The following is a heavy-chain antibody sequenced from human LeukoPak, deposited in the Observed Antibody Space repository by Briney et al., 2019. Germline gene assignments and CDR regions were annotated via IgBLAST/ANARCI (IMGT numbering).Heavy chain of an antibody. V-gene: IGHV2-5*02. CDR3: ARTIFQFLYRWFDP. D-gene: IGHD2/OR15-2a*01. CDR1: GFSLSSSGEG. Sequence: SGPTLVKPTQTLTLTCSLSGFSLSSSGEGVGWIRQPPGKALEWLALIYWDGNKEYNPSIKDRLTITTDTSGNQVVLRVANVDPVDTATYYCARTIFQFLYRWFDPWGQGTLVTVSA. J-gene: IGHJ5*02. CDR2: IYWDGNK.